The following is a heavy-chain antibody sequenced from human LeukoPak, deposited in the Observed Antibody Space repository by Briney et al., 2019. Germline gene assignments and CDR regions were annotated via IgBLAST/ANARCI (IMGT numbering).Heavy chain of an antibody. CDR3: ARDGPAGDNEFDY. CDR2: ILNDGSNT. CDR1: GFTFRTYG. D-gene: IGHD4-17*01. J-gene: IGHJ4*02. V-gene: IGHV3-33*01. Sequence: EPGGSLRLSCAASGFTFRTYGMHWVRQAPGKGLEWVALILNDGSNTYYADSVKGRFTISRDNSKNTLYLQMNSLRAEDTAVYYCARDGPAGDNEFDYWGQGTLVTVSS.